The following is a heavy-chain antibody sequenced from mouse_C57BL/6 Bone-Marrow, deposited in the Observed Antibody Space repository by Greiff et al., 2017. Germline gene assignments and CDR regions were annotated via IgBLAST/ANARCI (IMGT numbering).Heavy chain of an antibody. D-gene: IGHD2-2*01. CDR2: IDPSDSYT. CDR3: AREVYYGYFFAY. CDR1: GYTFTSYW. Sequence: QVQLQQPGAELVMPGASVKLSCKASGYTFTSYWMHWVKQRPGQGLEWIGEIDPSDSYTNYNQKFKGKSTLTVDKSSSTAYMHLSSLTSEDSAVYYCAREVYYGYFFAYWGQGTTLTVSS. V-gene: IGHV1-69*01. J-gene: IGHJ2*01.